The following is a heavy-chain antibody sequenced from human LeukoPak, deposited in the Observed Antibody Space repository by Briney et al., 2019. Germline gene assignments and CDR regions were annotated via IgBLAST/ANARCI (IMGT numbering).Heavy chain of an antibody. CDR1: GFTFSAFA. D-gene: IGHD4/OR15-4a*01. V-gene: IGHV3-23*01. CDR2: ISGGGAET. J-gene: IGHJ4*02. Sequence: GGPLRLSCAASGFTFSAFAMHWLRQAPGKGLEGVSAISGGGAETYYADSVKGRFTISRDNSKNTLHLQMSSLRAEDTALYYCARVVLSSPYGAHDIWGQGTLVSASS. CDR3: ARVVLSSPYGAHDI.